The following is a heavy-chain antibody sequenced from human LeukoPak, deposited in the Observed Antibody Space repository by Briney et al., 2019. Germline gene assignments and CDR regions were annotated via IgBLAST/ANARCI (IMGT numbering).Heavy chain of an antibody. CDR3: AKDEAEYYGSGSYSFDY. Sequence: PGGSLRLSCAASGFTFSNAWMSWVRQAPGKGLEWVGRIKSKTDGGTTDYAAPVKGRFTISRDDSKNTLYLQMNSLKAEDTAVYYCAKDEAEYYGSGSYSFDYWGQGTLVTVSS. CDR2: IKSKTDGGTT. D-gene: IGHD3-10*01. V-gene: IGHV3-15*01. J-gene: IGHJ4*02. CDR1: GFTFSNAW.